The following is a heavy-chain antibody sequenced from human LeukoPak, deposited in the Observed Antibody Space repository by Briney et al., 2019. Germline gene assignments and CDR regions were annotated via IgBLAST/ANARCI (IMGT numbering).Heavy chain of an antibody. J-gene: IGHJ4*02. V-gene: IGHV3-23*01. CDR2: ISGSGGST. CDR3: AKRSSGWYGGVRGNYYFDY. D-gene: IGHD6-19*01. Sequence: GGSLRLSCAASGFTFSSYWMNWVRQAPGKGLEWVSAISGSGGSTYYADSVKGRFTISRDNSKNTLYLQMNSLRAEDTAVYYCAKRSSGWYGGVRGNYYFDYWGQGTLVTVSS. CDR1: GFTFSSYW.